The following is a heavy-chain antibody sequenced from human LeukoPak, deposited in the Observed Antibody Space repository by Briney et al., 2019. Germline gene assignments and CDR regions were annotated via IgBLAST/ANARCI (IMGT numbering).Heavy chain of an antibody. J-gene: IGHJ4*02. D-gene: IGHD1-26*01. CDR2: ISGSGYAI. CDR1: GFTFSDFH. V-gene: IGHV3-11*01. Sequence: PGGSLRLSCTASGFTFSDFHMSWIRQAPGKGLEWVSHISGSGYAIHHPGSVKGRFAISRDNAKNSLYLQMNSLRVEDSAVYYCARLSGTYSRGGDHWGQGTLVAVSS. CDR3: ARLSGTYSRGGDH.